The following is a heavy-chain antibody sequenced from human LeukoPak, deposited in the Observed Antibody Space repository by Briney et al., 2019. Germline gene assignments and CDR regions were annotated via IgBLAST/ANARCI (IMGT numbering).Heavy chain of an antibody. CDR1: GFTFSGYG. D-gene: IGHD5-12*01. CDR3: AKGIGYGGMDV. Sequence: GGSLRLSCAASGFTFSGYGMHWVRQAPGKGLEWVAVISYDGHNEYYADSVKGRFTISRDNSKNTVLLQMNSLRVEDTAVYYCAKGIGYGGMDVWGQGTTLIVSS. J-gene: IGHJ6*02. V-gene: IGHV3-30*18. CDR2: ISYDGHNE.